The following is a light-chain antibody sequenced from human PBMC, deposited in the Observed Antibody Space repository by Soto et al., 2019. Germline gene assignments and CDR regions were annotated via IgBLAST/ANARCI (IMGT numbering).Light chain of an antibody. J-gene: IGLJ2*01. Sequence: QSALTQPPSASGSPGQSVTISCTGTSSDVGAYDYVSWYQQHTGKAPKLIIYEVTKRPSGVPDRFSGSKSGNTAFLTVSGLQPEDEADFYCSSYAGSNFVVFGGGTKLTV. CDR2: EVT. V-gene: IGLV2-8*01. CDR1: SSDVGAYDY. CDR3: SSYAGSNFVV.